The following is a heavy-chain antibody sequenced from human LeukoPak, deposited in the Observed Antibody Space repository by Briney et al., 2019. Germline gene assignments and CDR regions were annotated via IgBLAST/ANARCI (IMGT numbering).Heavy chain of an antibody. CDR3: AKDVGGSGSYYDY. D-gene: IGHD3-10*01. Sequence: GGSLRLSCAASGFLFSSYGMHWVRQAPGKGLEWVAVISYDGSNKYYADSVKGRFTISRDNSKNTLYLQMNSLRAEDTAVYYCAKDVGGSGSYYDYWGQGTLVTVSS. CDR1: GFLFSSYG. CDR2: ISYDGSNK. J-gene: IGHJ4*02. V-gene: IGHV3-30*18.